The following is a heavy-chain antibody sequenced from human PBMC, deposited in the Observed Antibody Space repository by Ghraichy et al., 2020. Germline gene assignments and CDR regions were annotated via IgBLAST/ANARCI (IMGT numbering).Heavy chain of an antibody. J-gene: IGHJ4*02. V-gene: IGHV3-23*01. D-gene: IGHD2-21*02. CDR1: AFTFDSYT. CDR3: AKDRFVGATAGPFDF. Sequence: GGSLRLSCAASAFTFDSYTMSWLRQAPGKGLEWVSSISGIGDRTYYPDSVKGRFTISRDNSKNTVNLQMNSLRAEDTAIYYCAKDRFVGATAGPFDFWGQGALVSVSS. CDR2: ISGIGDRT.